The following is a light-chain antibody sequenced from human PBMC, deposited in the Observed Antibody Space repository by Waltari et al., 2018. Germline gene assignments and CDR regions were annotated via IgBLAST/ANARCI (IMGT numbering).Light chain of an antibody. J-gene: IGLJ3*02. CDR1: TTDF. CDR3: CSSSGGGTWV. CDR2: EGS. Sequence: QSALTQPASMSGSPGQSLTISCTSTTTDFVSWYQHLPGKAPRLLIYEGSKRPSGLSGRFSGSQSGNTASLTISGLEFDDQGTYYCCSSSGGGTWVFGGGTELAVL. V-gene: IGLV2-23*01.